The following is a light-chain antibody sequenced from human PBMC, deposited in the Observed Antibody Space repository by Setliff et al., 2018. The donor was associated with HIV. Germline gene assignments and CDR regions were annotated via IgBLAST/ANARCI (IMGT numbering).Light chain of an antibody. CDR1: SGDIGAFTF. Sequence: QSALTQPASVSGSPGQSITISCTGTSGDIGAFTFVSWYQQYPGKAPKLLIYEVTERPSGFSARFSGFKSGNTASLIISGLQAEDEADYYCSSFGRNSLFVFGSGTKGTVL. CDR3: SSFGRNSLFV. V-gene: IGLV2-14*01. J-gene: IGLJ1*01. CDR2: EVT.